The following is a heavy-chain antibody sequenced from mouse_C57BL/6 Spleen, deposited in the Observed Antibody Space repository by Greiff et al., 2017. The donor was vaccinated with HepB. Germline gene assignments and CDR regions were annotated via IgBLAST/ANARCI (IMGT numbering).Heavy chain of an antibody. CDR2: ISSGGDYI. Sequence: EVKVVESGEGLVKPGGSLKLSCAASGFTFSSYAMSWVRQTPEKRLEWVAYISSGGDYIYYADTVKGRFTISRDNARNTLYLQMSSLKSEDTAMYYCTREGGYYDWYFDVWGTGTTVTVSS. J-gene: IGHJ1*03. D-gene: IGHD2-3*01. V-gene: IGHV5-9-1*02. CDR3: TREGGYYDWYFDV. CDR1: GFTFSSYA.